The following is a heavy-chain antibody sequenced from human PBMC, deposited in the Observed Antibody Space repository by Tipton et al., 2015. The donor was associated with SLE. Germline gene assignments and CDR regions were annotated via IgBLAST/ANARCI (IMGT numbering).Heavy chain of an antibody. D-gene: IGHD1-1*01. V-gene: IGHV3-30*04. CDR2: ISYDGSNK. Sequence: SLRLSCAASGFTFSSYVMHWVRQAPGKGLEWVAVISYDGSNKYYADSVKGRFTISRDNSKNTLYLQMNSLRAEDTAVYYCARSRTGSDAFDMWGQGTMVTVSS. CDR1: GFTFSSYV. J-gene: IGHJ3*02. CDR3: ARSRTGSDAFDM.